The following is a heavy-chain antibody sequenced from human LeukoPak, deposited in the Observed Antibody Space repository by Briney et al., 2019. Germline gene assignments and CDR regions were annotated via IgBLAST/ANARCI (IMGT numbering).Heavy chain of an antibody. J-gene: IGHJ4*02. D-gene: IGHD3-3*01. Sequence: ASVKVSCKVSGYTLIELSIYWVRPAPGKGLEWMGGFDPEDGEAIYAQKFQGRVTMTEDTSTDTAYMELSSLRSEDPAVYYCATDTILGRDYWGQGTQVTVSS. CDR3: ATDTILGRDY. CDR1: GYTLIELS. V-gene: IGHV1-24*01. CDR2: FDPEDGEA.